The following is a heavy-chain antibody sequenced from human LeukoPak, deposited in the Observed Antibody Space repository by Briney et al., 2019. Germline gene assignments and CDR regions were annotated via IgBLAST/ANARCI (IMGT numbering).Heavy chain of an antibody. CDR2: ISYDGSNK. CDR3: AKDPFYGGRTPYYFDY. V-gene: IGHV3-30*04. J-gene: IGHJ4*02. Sequence: GGSLRLSCAASGFTFRSYAMHWVRQAPGKGLEWVALISYDGSNKYYADSVKGRFTISRDNSKNTLYLQMNSLRAEDTAVYYCAKDPFYGGRTPYYFDYWGQGTLVTVSS. CDR1: GFTFRSYA. D-gene: IGHD4/OR15-4a*01.